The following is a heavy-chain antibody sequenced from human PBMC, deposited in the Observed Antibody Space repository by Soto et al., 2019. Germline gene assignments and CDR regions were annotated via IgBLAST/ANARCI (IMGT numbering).Heavy chain of an antibody. D-gene: IGHD1-1*01. Sequence: QVQLVQSGAEVKKPGSSVKLSCKASGGTFSSYTISWVRQAPGQGLEWMGRIIPILGIANYAQKFQGRVTLTADKSTSTAYMELSSLRSEDTAVYYCARDPDDASEYFQHWGQGTLVTVSS. CDR1: GGTFSSYT. V-gene: IGHV1-69*08. CDR2: IIPILGIA. J-gene: IGHJ1*01. CDR3: ARDPDDASEYFQH.